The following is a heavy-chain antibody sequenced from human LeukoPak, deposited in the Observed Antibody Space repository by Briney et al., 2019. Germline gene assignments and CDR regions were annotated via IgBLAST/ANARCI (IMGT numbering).Heavy chain of an antibody. CDR1: GFTFSSYG. CDR3: ARDYDNDY. J-gene: IGHJ4*02. Sequence: GGSLRLSYAASGFTFSSYGMHWVRQAPGKGLEWVAVIWYDGSNKYYADSVKGRFTISRDNAKNSLYLQMNSLRAEDTAVYYCARDYDNDYWGQGTLVTVSS. CDR2: IWYDGSNK. V-gene: IGHV3-33*01. D-gene: IGHD5-12*01.